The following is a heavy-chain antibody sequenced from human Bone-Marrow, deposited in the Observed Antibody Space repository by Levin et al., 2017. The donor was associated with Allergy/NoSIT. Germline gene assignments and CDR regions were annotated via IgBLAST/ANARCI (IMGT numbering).Heavy chain of an antibody. V-gene: IGHV3-20*04. CDR1: GFSFDDYA. CDR2: INWNGGST. J-gene: IGHJ3*02. Sequence: GESLKISCAASGFSFDDYAMSWVRQAPGKGLEWVSGINWNGGSTTYGDSVKGRFTISRDNDKNSLYLQMNRLRAEDAALDYCARGRVDDSSGYGAFDIWGQGTMVTVSS. D-gene: IGHD3-22*01. CDR3: ARGRVDDSSGYGAFDI.